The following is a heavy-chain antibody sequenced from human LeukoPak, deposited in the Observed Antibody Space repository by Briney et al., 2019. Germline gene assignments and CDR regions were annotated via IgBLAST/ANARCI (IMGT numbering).Heavy chain of an antibody. CDR3: ARDATYCTNGVCYTRLDY. CDR2: MNLDGSEK. J-gene: IGHJ4*02. CDR1: GFTFSSYW. Sequence: GGSLRLSCAASGFTFSSYWMHWVRQAPGKGLEWVARMNLDGSEKYYVDSVKGRFTISRDNAKTSLYLEMNSLRAEDTAVYYCARDATYCTNGVCYTRLDYWGQGTLVTVSS. D-gene: IGHD2-8*01. V-gene: IGHV3-7*01.